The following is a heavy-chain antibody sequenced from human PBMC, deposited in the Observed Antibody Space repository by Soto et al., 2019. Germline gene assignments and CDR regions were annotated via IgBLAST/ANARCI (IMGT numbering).Heavy chain of an antibody. J-gene: IGHJ5*02. CDR3: ARHRPAAAGTGWFDP. V-gene: IGHV4-39*01. CDR2: IYYSGST. Sequence: SETLSLTCTVSGGSISSSSYYWGWIRQPPGKGLEWIGSIYYSGSTYYNPSLKSRVTISVDTSKNQFSLKLGSVTAADTAVYYCARHRPAAAGTGWFDPWGQGTLVTVSS. D-gene: IGHD6-13*01. CDR1: GGSISSSSYY.